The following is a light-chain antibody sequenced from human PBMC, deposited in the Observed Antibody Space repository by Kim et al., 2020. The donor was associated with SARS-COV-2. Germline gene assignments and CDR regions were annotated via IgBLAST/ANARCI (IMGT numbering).Light chain of an antibody. CDR1: SSDVGGYNY. Sequence: QSFTITCTGTSSDVGGYNYVSWYQQYPGKAPNLMIFDVSNRPSGVSNRFSGSKSGNTASLTISGLQAEDEADYYCSSYSSSSIYVVFGGGTQLTVL. J-gene: IGLJ2*01. CDR3: SSYSSSSIYVV. V-gene: IGLV2-14*03. CDR2: DVS.